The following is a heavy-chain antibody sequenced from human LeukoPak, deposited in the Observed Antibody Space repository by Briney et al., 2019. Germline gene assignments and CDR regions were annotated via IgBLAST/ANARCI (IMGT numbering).Heavy chain of an antibody. J-gene: IGHJ4*02. CDR1: GYTFTGYY. CDR2: INPNSGGT. CDR3: ARDDVDSSGWYGSDY. V-gene: IGHV1-2*02. Sequence: SVKVSCKASGYTFTGYYMHWVRQAPGQGLEWMGWINPNSGGTNYAQKFQGRVTMTRDASISTAYMEQSRLRSDDTAVYYCARDDVDSSGWYGSDYWGQGTLVTVSS. D-gene: IGHD6-19*01.